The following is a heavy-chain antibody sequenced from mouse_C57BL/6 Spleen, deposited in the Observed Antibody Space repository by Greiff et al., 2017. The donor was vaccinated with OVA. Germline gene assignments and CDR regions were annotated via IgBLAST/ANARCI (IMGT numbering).Heavy chain of an antibody. Sequence: EVMLVESGGGLVKPGGSLKLSCAASGFTFSSYAMSWVRQTPEKRLEWVATISDGGSYTYYPDNLKGRFTISRDNATNNLYLQMSHLKSEDTAMYYCARVYDYYAMDYWGQGTSVTVSS. CDR1: GFTFSSYA. V-gene: IGHV5-4*03. CDR3: ARVYDYYAMDY. D-gene: IGHD2-3*01. J-gene: IGHJ4*01. CDR2: ISDGGSYT.